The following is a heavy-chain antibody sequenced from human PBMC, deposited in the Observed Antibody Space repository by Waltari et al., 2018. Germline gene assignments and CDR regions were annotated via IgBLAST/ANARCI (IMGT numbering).Heavy chain of an antibody. D-gene: IGHD6-13*01. Sequence: EVQLVQSGAEVKKPGASLKISCKGSGYSFTSYWIGWVRQMPGKGLEWMGIIYPGDSDTRYSPSFQGQVTISADKSISTAYLQWSSLKASDTAMYYCARARIAAAVRAAFDIWGQGTMVTVSS. CDR1: GYSFTSYW. J-gene: IGHJ3*02. CDR2: IYPGDSDT. V-gene: IGHV5-51*01. CDR3: ARARIAAAVRAAFDI.